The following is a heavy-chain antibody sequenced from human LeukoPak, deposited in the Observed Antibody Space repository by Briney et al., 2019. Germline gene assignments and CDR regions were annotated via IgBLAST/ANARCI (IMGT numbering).Heavy chain of an antibody. V-gene: IGHV3-23*01. J-gene: IGHJ4*02. CDR2: ISGSGGST. Sequence: GGSLRLSCAASGFTFSSYAMSWIRQAPGKGLEWVSAISGSGGSTYYADSVKGRFTISRDNSKNTLYLQMNSLRAEDTAVYYCAKVSGYSSSFPFDYWGQGTLVTVSS. CDR3: AKVSGYSSSFPFDY. D-gene: IGHD6-13*01. CDR1: GFTFSSYA.